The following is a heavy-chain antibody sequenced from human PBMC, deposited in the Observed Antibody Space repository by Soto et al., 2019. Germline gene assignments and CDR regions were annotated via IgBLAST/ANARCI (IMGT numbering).Heavy chain of an antibody. D-gene: IGHD2-15*01. Sequence: VQLVESGGGVVQPGRSLRLSCAASGFTFSSYGMHWVRQAPGKGLEWVAVIWYDGSNKYYADSVKGRFTISRDNSKNTLYLQMNSLRAEDTAVYYCARVISGYCSGGSCSGWFDPWGQGTLVTVSS. V-gene: IGHV3-33*01. CDR2: IWYDGSNK. CDR1: GFTFSSYG. J-gene: IGHJ5*02. CDR3: ARVISGYCSGGSCSGWFDP.